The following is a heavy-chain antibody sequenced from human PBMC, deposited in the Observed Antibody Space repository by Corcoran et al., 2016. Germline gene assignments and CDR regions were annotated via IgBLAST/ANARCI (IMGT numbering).Heavy chain of an antibody. CDR1: GFTVSSYA. Sequence: EVQLVESGGGLVQPGGSLRLSCAASGFTVSSYALNWVRQAPGKGLEWVSYISSSSSTIFYADSVKGRFTTSRDNAKNSLYLQMNSLRDEDTAVYYCAGDYPGAVVGPTPFDYWGQGTLVTVSS. D-gene: IGHD1-26*01. CDR3: AGDYPGAVVGPTPFDY. CDR2: ISSSSSTI. J-gene: IGHJ4*02. V-gene: IGHV3-48*02.